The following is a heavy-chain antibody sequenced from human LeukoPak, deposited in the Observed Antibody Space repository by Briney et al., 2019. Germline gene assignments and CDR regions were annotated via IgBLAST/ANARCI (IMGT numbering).Heavy chain of an antibody. Sequence: GGSLRLSCVASGFIFSRYEMNWVRQAPGKGLEWLSYIGTSGSIMSYADSVKGRFTISRDNAKNSLYLQMNSLRAEDTAVYYCARREFYDTSGYLFGYWGQGTLVTVSS. CDR3: ARREFYDTSGYLFGY. CDR1: GFIFSRYE. V-gene: IGHV3-48*03. J-gene: IGHJ4*02. CDR2: IGTSGSIM. D-gene: IGHD3-22*01.